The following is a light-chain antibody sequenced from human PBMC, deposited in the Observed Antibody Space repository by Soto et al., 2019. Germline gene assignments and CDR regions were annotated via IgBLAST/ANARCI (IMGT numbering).Light chain of an antibody. CDR3: QHYNSYPWT. CDR1: QSITTW. J-gene: IGKJ1*01. CDR2: KAS. Sequence: DIQMTQSPATLSASVGDRVTITCRASQSITTWLAWYQQKPGKAPKLLIYKASSLESGVPSRFSGSGSGTEFTLTISSLQPDDFATYYCQHYNSYPWTFGQGTKV. V-gene: IGKV1-5*03.